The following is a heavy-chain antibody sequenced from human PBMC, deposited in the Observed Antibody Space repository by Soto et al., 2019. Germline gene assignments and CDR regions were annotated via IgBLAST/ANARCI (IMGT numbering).Heavy chain of an antibody. CDR2: IIPIFGTA. J-gene: IGHJ4*02. D-gene: IGHD5-12*01. CDR1: GGTFSSYA. V-gene: IGHV1-69*12. CDR3: ARVGMATPAREFDY. Sequence: QVQLVQSGAEVKRPGSSVKVSCKASGGTFSSYAISWVRQAPGQGLEWMGGIIPIFGTANYAQKFQGRVTITADESTSTAYRELSSLRSEDTAVYYCARVGMATPAREFDYWGQGTLVTVSS.